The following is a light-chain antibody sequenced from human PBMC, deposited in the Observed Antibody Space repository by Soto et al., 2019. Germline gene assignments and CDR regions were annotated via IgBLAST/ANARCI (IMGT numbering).Light chain of an antibody. J-gene: IGKJ2*01. Sequence: DIQMTQSPSSLSASVGDRVTITCQASQDIKKFLSWFQQKPGKAPKLLIYGASNLEAGVPPRFGGSGSGTDFTFTITSLQPEDIGTYFCQQYDNLPYIFGQGTKVDIK. CDR1: QDIKKF. V-gene: IGKV1-33*01. CDR2: GAS. CDR3: QQYDNLPYI.